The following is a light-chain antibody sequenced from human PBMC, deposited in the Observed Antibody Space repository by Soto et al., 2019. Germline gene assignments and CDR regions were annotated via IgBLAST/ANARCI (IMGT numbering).Light chain of an antibody. CDR1: SSDVGASIF. V-gene: IGLV2-14*01. J-gene: IGLJ1*01. Sequence: QSALTQPASVSGSPGQSITISCTGTSSDVGASIFVSWYQQHPGKAPKLMIYAVSSRPSGVSYRFSGSKSGNTASLTISGLQAEDEADYYCSSYTTTSSYVFGTGTKLTVL. CDR3: SSYTTTSSYV. CDR2: AVS.